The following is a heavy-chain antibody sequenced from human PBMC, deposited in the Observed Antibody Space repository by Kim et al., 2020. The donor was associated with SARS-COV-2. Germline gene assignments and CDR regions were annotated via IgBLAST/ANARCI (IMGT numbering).Heavy chain of an antibody. J-gene: IGHJ4*02. V-gene: IGHV3-30*18. Sequence: GGSLRLSCAASGFTFSSYGMHWVRQAPGKGLEWVAVISYDGSNKYYADSVKGRFTISRDNSKNTLYLQMNSLRAEDTAVYYCAKAGFYGDYLRLFDYWGQGTLGTVSS. CDR3: AKAGFYGDYLRLFDY. CDR2: ISYDGSNK. CDR1: GFTFSSYG. D-gene: IGHD4-17*01.